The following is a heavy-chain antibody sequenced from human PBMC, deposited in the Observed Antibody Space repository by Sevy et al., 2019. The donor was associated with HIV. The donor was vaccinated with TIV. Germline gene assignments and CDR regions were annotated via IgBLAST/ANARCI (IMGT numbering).Heavy chain of an antibody. CDR2: IYYSGRT. V-gene: IGHV4-39*01. CDR1: GGSISSSSYY. J-gene: IGHJ5*02. Sequence: SETLSLTCTVSGGSISSSSYYWGWIRQPPGKGVEWIGSIYYSGRTYYNPSLKSRVTISVDTSKNQFSLKLSSVTAADPAVYYCARHVGDIVVVVAATEVGWFDPWGQGTLVTVSS. D-gene: IGHD2-15*01. CDR3: ARHVGDIVVVVAATEVGWFDP.